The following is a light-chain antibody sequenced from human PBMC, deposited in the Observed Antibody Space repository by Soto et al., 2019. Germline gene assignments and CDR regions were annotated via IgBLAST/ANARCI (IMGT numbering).Light chain of an antibody. J-gene: IGKJ1*01. Sequence: EIVLTQSPGTLSLSPGERATLSCRASQSVSSSYLAWYQQKPGQAPRLLIYGASSRATGIPDRFSGSGSGTDFTLTISRLEPEDFATYYCQQYKSPPWTFGQGTKVEV. CDR2: GAS. V-gene: IGKV3-20*01. CDR1: QSVSSSY. CDR3: QQYKSPPWT.